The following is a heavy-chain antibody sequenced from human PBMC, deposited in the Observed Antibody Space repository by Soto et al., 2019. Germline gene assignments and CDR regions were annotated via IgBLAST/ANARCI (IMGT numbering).Heavy chain of an antibody. Sequence: PGGSLRLSCAASGFTFSNYWMTWVRQAPGKGLEWVANISQDGSEGSYVDSVKGRFTISRDNAKVSLFLQMNSLRAEDTAVYYCARERGSKSMDVWGQGTTVTVSS. CDR2: ISQDGSEG. D-gene: IGHD2-15*01. J-gene: IGHJ6*02. CDR1: GFTFSNYW. V-gene: IGHV3-7*03. CDR3: ARERGSKSMDV.